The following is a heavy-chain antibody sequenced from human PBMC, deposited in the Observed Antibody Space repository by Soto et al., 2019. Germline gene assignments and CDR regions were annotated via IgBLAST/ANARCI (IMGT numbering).Heavy chain of an antibody. CDR3: ARRSAYDFWSGRTSVGI. D-gene: IGHD3-3*01. V-gene: IGHV3-74*01. J-gene: IGHJ3*02. Sequence: PGGSLRLSCAASGFTFSSYWMHWVRQAPGKGLVWVSRINSDGSSTSYADSVKGRFTISRDNAKNTLYLQMNSLRAEDTAVYYCARRSAYDFWSGRTSVGIWGQGTMVTVS. CDR2: INSDGSST. CDR1: GFTFSSYW.